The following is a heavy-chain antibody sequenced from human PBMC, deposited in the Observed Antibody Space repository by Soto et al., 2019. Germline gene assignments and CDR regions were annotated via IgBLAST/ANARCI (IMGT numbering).Heavy chain of an antibody. CDR3: AKDTYSSSWYF. V-gene: IGHV3-23*01. CDR2: SSATGAGT. Sequence: PEGSLRLSCAASGFTFSSYVMTWVRQAPGKGLEWVSFSSATGAGTYYADSVKGRFTISRDNSKNTLYLQMNGLRAEDTALYYCAKDTYSSSWYFWGQGPLVTATS. CDR1: GFTFSSYV. J-gene: IGHJ4*02. D-gene: IGHD2-2*01.